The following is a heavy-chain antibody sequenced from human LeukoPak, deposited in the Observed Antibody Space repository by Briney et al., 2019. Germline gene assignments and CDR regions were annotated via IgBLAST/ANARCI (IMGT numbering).Heavy chain of an antibody. CDR3: ARVGVRGVIQADY. CDR1: GGSISSHY. Sequence: PSETLSLTCTVSGGSISSHYWSWIRQPPGKGLEWIGYIYYSGSTYYNPSLKSRVTISVDTSKNQFSLKLSSVTAADTAVYYCARVGVRGVIQADYWGQGTLVTVSS. V-gene: IGHV4-59*11. CDR2: IYYSGST. J-gene: IGHJ4*02. D-gene: IGHD3-10*01.